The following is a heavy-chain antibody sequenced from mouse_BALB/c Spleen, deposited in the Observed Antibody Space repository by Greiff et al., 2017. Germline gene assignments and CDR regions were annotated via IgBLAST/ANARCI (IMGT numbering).Heavy chain of an antibody. J-gene: IGHJ4*01. CDR2: ISYSGST. Sequence: EVKLMESGPSLVKPSQTLSLTCSVTGDSITSGYWNWIRKFPGNKLEYMGYISYSGSTYYNPSLKSRISITRDTSKNQYYLQLNSVTTEDTATYYCARPLRPYYYAMDYWGQGTSVTVSS. V-gene: IGHV3-8*02. CDR1: GDSITSGY. CDR3: ARPLRPYYYAMDY. D-gene: IGHD1-2*01.